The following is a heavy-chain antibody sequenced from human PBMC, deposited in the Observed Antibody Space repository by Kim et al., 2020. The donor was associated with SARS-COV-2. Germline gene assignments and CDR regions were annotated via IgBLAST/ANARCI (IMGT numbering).Heavy chain of an antibody. CDR1: GFTFDDYA. Sequence: GGSLRLSCAASGFTFDDYAMHWVRQAPGKGLEWVSGISWNSGSIGYADSVKGRFTISRDNAKNSLYLQMNSLRAEDTALYYCAKATVAFSYYGSGSWDYWGQGTLVTVSS. D-gene: IGHD3-10*01. CDR3: AKATVAFSYYGSGSWDY. V-gene: IGHV3-9*01. J-gene: IGHJ4*02. CDR2: ISWNSGSI.